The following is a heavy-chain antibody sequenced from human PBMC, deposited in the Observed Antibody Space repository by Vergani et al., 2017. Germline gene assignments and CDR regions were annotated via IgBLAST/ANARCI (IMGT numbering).Heavy chain of an antibody. CDR3: ARGSRAEGGSGPDK. V-gene: IGHV4-61*02. CDR1: GDSVRTSIGYY. Sequence: QVQLQESGPGLVKPSQTLSLSCTVAGDSVRTSIGYYWTWIRQPAGKTLEWIGEIFSSGTTNYNPSFKNRVTMSVDTSKTQFSLKLNSVTAADTAVYYCARGSRAEGGSGPDKWGQGTLVTVSS. D-gene: IGHD6-13*01. J-gene: IGHJ4*02. CDR2: IFSSGTT.